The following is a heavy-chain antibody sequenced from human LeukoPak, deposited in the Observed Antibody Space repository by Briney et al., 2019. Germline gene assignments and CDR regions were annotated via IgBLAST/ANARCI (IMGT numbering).Heavy chain of an antibody. CDR2: INPNSGGT. D-gene: IGHD1-26*01. J-gene: IGHJ4*02. V-gene: IGHV1-2*02. Sequence: ASVKVSCKASGYTFTGYYMHWVRQAPGQGLEWIGWINPNSGGTNYAQKFQGRVTMTRDTSISTAYMELSRLRSDDTAVYYCARGPFGGATTIDYWGQGTLVTVSS. CDR1: GYTFTGYY. CDR3: ARGPFGGATTIDY.